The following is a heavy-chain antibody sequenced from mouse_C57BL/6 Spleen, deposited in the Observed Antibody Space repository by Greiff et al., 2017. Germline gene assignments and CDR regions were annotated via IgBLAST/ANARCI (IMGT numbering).Heavy chain of an antibody. D-gene: IGHD1-1*01. CDR2: ISYDGSN. J-gene: IGHJ1*03. CDR1: GYSITSGYY. CDR3: ARAYYGSSYVDWYFDV. Sequence: VQLKESGPGLVKPSQSLSLTCSVTGYSITSGYYWNWLRQFPGNKLEWMGYISYDGSNNYNPSLKNRISITRDTSKNQFFLKLNSVTTEDTATYYCARAYYGSSYVDWYFDVWGTGTTVTVSS. V-gene: IGHV3-6*01.